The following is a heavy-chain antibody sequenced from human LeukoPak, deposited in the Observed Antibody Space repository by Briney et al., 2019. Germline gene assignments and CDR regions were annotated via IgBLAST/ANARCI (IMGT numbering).Heavy chain of an antibody. CDR3: ARENDQGFDY. CDR1: GFTFSSYA. CDR2: FGTRSTSI. V-gene: IGHV3-21*01. D-gene: IGHD3-16*01. J-gene: IGHJ4*02. Sequence: GGSLRLSCAASGFTFSSYAMNWVRQAPGKGLEWVSSFGTRSTSIYYAHSVTGRFIISRDNAKNSLYLQMNSLRAEDTAVYYCARENDQGFDYWGQGTLVTVSS.